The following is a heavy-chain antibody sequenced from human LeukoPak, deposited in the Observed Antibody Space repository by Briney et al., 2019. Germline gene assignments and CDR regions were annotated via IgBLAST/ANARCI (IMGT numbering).Heavy chain of an antibody. J-gene: IGHJ4*02. V-gene: IGHV4-4*09. D-gene: IGHD6-13*01. CDR1: GGSISGYY. CDR2: ISTSGNT. Sequence: SETLSLTCTVSGGSISGYYLNWNRQPPGKGLEWIGYISTSGNTNYNPSLKSRVTISVDTSRNQFSLRLSSVTSADTAVYYCARRGEREQLIPYSLDYWGQGTLVTVSS. CDR3: ARRGEREQLIPYSLDY.